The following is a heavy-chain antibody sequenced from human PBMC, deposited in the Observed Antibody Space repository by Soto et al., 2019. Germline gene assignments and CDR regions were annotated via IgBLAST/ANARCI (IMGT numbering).Heavy chain of an antibody. J-gene: IGHJ4*02. CDR1: GFTFTSSA. Sequence: ASVKVSCKASGFTFTSSAFQWVRQARGQRLEWIGWIAAGSGYTNYAQRFQDRVTLTRDMSTATTYMELSRLTSEDTAIYYCAADATAWQQMVPSDYWGQGTLVTVSS. D-gene: IGHD2-8*01. CDR2: IAAGSGYT. V-gene: IGHV1-58*01. CDR3: AADATAWQQMVPSDY.